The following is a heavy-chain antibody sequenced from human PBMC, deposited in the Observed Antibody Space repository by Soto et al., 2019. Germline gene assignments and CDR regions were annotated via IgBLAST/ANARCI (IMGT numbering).Heavy chain of an antibody. V-gene: IGHV4-38-2*02. J-gene: IGHJ6*02. D-gene: IGHD2-15*01. CDR1: GYSISSGYY. CDR3: AGRYCSGGSCYGNHYYYGMDV. CDR2: IYHSGST. Sequence: SETLSLTCTVSGYSISSGYYWGWIRQPPGKGLEWIGSIYHSGSTYYNPSLKSRVTISVDTSKNQFSLKLSSVTAADTAVYYCAGRYCSGGSCYGNHYYYGMDVWGQGTTVTVSS.